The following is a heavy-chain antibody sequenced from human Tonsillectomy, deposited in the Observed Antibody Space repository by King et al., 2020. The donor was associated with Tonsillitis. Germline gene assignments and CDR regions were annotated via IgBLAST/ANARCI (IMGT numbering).Heavy chain of an antibody. CDR1: GGSFSGYY. CDR2: INHSGRT. J-gene: IGHJ6*02. V-gene: IGHV4-34*01. D-gene: IGHD3-10*01. CDR3: ARGGVRVRSPSYYYYGMDV. Sequence: VQLPQWGAGLLKPSETLSLTCAVYGGSFSGYYWSWIRQPPGKGLEWIGEINHSGRTNYNPSLKSRVTISVDTSKNQFSLKLSSVTAADTAVYYCARGGVRVRSPSYYYYGMDVWGQGTTVTVSS.